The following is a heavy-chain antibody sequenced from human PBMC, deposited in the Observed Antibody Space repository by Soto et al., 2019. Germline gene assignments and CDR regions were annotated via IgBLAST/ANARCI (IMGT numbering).Heavy chain of an antibody. J-gene: IGHJ4*02. V-gene: IGHV3-30*18. CDR2: ISYDGINK. D-gene: IGHD1-1*01. CDR1: GFTFSSYG. Sequence: QVQLVESGGGVVQPGRSLRLSCAASGFTFSSYGLHWVRQAPGKGLEWVAVISYDGINKYYADSVKVRFTISRDNSKNTLYMQMNSLRAEDTAVYYCAKSVYNWNDGLFDYWGQGTLVTVSS. CDR3: AKSVYNWNDGLFDY.